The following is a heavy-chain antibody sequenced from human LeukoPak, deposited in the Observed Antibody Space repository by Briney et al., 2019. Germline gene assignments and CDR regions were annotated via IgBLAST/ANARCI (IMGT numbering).Heavy chain of an antibody. J-gene: IGHJ3*01. CDR1: GYTFTGYY. V-gene: IGHV1-2*06. CDR2: INPNSGGT. Sequence: VASVKVSCKASGYTFTGYYIHWVRQAPGQGLEWMGRINPNSGGTNYAQKLQGRVTMTRDTSISTAYMELSRLRSDDTAVYYCARSVGASDYVWGDYLYAFDVWGPGTMVTVSS. CDR3: ARSVGASDYVWGDYLYAFDV. D-gene: IGHD3-16*01.